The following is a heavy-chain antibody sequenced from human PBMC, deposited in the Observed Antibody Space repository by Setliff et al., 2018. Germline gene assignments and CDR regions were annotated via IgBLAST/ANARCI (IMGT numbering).Heavy chain of an antibody. D-gene: IGHD3-22*01. CDR1: GGSFSGYY. CDR2: INHRGTT. CDR3: ARGPRFDYESPTYRRRFDP. J-gene: IGHJ5*02. Sequence: TETLSLTCAVYGGSFSGYYWNWIRQAPGKGLEWIGEINHRGTTSYTPSLKGRVTISVDASKNLFSLKPSSVTAAGTAVYFCARGPRFDYESPTYRRRFDPWGQGTAVTVS. V-gene: IGHV4-34*01.